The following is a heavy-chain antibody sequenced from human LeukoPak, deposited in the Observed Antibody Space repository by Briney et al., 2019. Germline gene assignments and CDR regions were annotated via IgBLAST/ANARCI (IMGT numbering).Heavy chain of an antibody. V-gene: IGHV4-34*01. D-gene: IGHD2-2*01. Sequence: PSETLSLTCAVYGGSFGGYYWSWIRQPPGKGLEWIGEINHSGSTNYNPSLKSRVTISVDTSKNQFSLKLSSMTAADTAVYFCARPYCSSTSCLGGFDPWGQGTLVTVSS. CDR1: GGSFGGYY. CDR2: INHSGST. J-gene: IGHJ5*02. CDR3: ARPYCSSTSCLGGFDP.